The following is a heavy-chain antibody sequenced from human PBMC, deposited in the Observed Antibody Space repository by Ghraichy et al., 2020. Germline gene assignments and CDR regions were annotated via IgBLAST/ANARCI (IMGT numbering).Heavy chain of an antibody. CDR1: GYIFNTYS. CDR3: SRYRFQYTGSYTRPFDT. Sequence: GGSLRLSWAASGYIFNTYSRNWVRQPPGKGLEWVSSISLSGDYIYYTESVKGRFARSRDNANNSLYLQKNGLTAEDTAVYYWSRYRFQYTGSYTRPFDTWGQGTLVTVSS. J-gene: IGHJ5*02. CDR2: ISLSGDYI. V-gene: IGHV3-21*01. D-gene: IGHD3-10*01.